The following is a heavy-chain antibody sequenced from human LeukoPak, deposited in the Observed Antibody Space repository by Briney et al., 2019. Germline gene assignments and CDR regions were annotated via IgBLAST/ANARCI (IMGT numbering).Heavy chain of an antibody. CDR1: GFTFSSYG. D-gene: IGHD4-17*01. CDR2: IWYDGSNK. Sequence: PGRSLGLSCAASGFTFSSYGMHWVRQAPGKGLEWVAVIWYDGSNKYYADSVKGRFTISRDNSKNTLYLQMNSLRAEDTAVYYCARAQDDYGVHNWFDPWGQGTLVTVSS. J-gene: IGHJ5*02. CDR3: ARAQDDYGVHNWFDP. V-gene: IGHV3-33*01.